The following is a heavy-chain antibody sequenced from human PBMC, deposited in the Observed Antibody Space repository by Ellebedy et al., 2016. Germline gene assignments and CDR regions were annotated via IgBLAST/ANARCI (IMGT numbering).Heavy chain of an antibody. CDR1: GYTFTDNF. D-gene: IGHD1-7*01. V-gene: IGHV1-2*04. CDR2: INPNSGDT. J-gene: IGHJ4*02. Sequence: ASVKVSCKASGYTFTDNFVHWVRQAPGQGLEWMGWINPNSGDTHFAQKFQDSVTMTRDTSISTAYMELSSLKSDDTAIYYCARSPHLEAGSTSRLDSWGQGTLVTVSS. CDR3: ARSPHLEAGSTSRLDS.